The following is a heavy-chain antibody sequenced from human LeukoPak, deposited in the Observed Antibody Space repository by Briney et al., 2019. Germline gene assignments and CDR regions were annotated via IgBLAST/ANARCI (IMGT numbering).Heavy chain of an antibody. CDR1: GFTFSSDE. D-gene: IGHD3-22*01. J-gene: IGHJ4*02. CDR3: ARASVTSGFFYTN. CDR2: ISSSGTGV. Sequence: GGSLRLSCAASGFTFSSDEMNWVRQAPGKGLEWVSYISSSGTGVYYADSVKGRFTISRDNAKNSLYLQMNSLRAEDTAIYYCARASVTSGFFYTNWGQGTLVTVSS. V-gene: IGHV3-48*03.